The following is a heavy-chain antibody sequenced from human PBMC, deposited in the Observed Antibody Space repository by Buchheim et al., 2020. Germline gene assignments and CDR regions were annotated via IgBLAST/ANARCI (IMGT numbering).Heavy chain of an antibody. Sequence: EVQLLESGGGWVQTGGSLRLSCAASGFTFSDYAMSWVRQFPGKGLEWVSAISGGGDSTSYAGSVKGRFSISRDHAKNSLYLQMNSLRDEDTAVYYCARVVTMIVVVHGDYWGQGTL. D-gene: IGHD3-22*01. CDR3: ARVVTMIVVVHGDY. CDR2: ISGGGDST. V-gene: IGHV3-23*01. J-gene: IGHJ4*02. CDR1: GFTFSDYA.